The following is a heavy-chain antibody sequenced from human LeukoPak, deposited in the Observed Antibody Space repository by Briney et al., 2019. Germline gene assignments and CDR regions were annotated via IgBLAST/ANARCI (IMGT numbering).Heavy chain of an antibody. J-gene: IGHJ4*02. CDR1: GFTFSSYA. V-gene: IGHV3-64D*09. CDR3: VIDSGPAMIVVVNAPFDY. CDR2: ISSNGGST. Sequence: GGSLRLSCSASGFTFSSYAMHWVRQAPGKGLEYVSAISSNGGSTYYADSVKGRFTISRDNSKNTLYLQMSSLRAEDTAVYYCVIDSGPAMIVVVNAPFDYWGQGTLVTVSS. D-gene: IGHD3-22*01.